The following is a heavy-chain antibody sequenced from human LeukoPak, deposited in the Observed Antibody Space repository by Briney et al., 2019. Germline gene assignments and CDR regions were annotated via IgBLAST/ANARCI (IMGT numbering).Heavy chain of an antibody. J-gene: IGHJ4*02. CDR1: GYTFTSYD. CDR2: ISAYNGNT. D-gene: IGHD3-16*02. V-gene: IGHV1-18*01. CDR3: ARIGCYDYVWGSYRCYYFDY. Sequence: ASVKVSCKAFGYTFTSYDISWERQAPGQGLEWMGWISAYNGNTNYAQKLQGRVTMTTDTSTSTAYMELRSLRSDDTAVYYCARIGCYDYVWGSYRCYYFDYWGQGTLATVSS.